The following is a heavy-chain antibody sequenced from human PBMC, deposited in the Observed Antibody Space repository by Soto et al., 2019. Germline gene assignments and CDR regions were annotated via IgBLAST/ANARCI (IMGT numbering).Heavy chain of an antibody. Sequence: GESLKISCKGSGYSFTSYWIGWVRQMPGKGLEWMGIIYPGDSDTRYSPSFQGQVTISADKSISTAYLQWSSLKASDTAMYYCARVTGGYCSGGSCGRDAFDIWGQGTMVTVSS. CDR1: GYSFTSYW. V-gene: IGHV5-51*01. CDR3: ARVTGGYCSGGSCGRDAFDI. J-gene: IGHJ3*02. CDR2: IYPGDSDT. D-gene: IGHD2-15*01.